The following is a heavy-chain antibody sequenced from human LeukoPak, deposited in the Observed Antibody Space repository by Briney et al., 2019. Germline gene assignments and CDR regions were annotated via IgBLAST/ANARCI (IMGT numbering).Heavy chain of an antibody. CDR2: ITGSGDDT. J-gene: IGHJ4*02. D-gene: IGHD3-10*01. V-gene: IGHV3-23*01. CDR3: AKGSRSSRPYYFDL. CDR1: GYSPNNYA. Sequence: PGGSLRLSCAASGYSPNNYAMSWVRQVLGKRLGWVSAITGSGDDTYHADSVKGRFTLFRDNSRNSLYLQMNSLRVEDWAMYHCAKGSRSSRPYYFDLWGQGTLVTVSS.